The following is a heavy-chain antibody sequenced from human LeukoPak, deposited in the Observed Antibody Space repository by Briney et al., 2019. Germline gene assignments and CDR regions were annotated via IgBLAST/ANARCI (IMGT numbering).Heavy chain of an antibody. CDR3: AKDGSWNHEKYFDY. Sequence: GGSLRLSCAASGFAFSRYGMHWVRQAPGKGLEWVAVISYDGSNKYYADSVKGRFTISRDNSKNTLYLQMNSLRAEDTAVYYCAKDGSWNHEKYFDYWGQGTLATVSS. V-gene: IGHV3-30*18. J-gene: IGHJ4*02. CDR2: ISYDGSNK. CDR1: GFAFSRYG. D-gene: IGHD1-14*01.